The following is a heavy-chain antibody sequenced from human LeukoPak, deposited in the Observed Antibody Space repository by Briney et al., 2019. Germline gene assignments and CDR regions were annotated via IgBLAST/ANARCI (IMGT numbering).Heavy chain of an antibody. CDR1: DFSFTTYA. Sequence: GGSLRLSCAASDFSFTTYAMSWVRQAPGKGLEWVSAVSGSGGSTYYADSVKGRFTISRDNSKNTLYLEVISLTAEDTAVYYCAKDDAWLRFGEWSQGTLVTVSS. J-gene: IGHJ4*02. CDR3: AKDDAWLRFGE. D-gene: IGHD3-10*01. V-gene: IGHV3-23*01. CDR2: VSGSGGST.